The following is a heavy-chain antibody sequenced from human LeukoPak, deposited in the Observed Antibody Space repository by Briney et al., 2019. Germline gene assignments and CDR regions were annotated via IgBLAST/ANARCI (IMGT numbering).Heavy chain of an antibody. CDR1: GFTFSNAW. Sequence: GGSLRLSCAASGFTFSNAWMSWVRQAPGKGLEWVSSISGGGGTTYYADSVKGRFTISRDNSKNTLYLQMNSLRAEDTAIYYCVKDQRSWGQGTLVTVSS. V-gene: IGHV3-23*01. CDR3: VKDQRS. CDR2: ISGGGGTT. J-gene: IGHJ5*02.